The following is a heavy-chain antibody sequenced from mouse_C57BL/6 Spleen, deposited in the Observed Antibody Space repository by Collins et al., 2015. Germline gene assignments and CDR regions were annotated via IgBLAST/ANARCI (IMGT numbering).Heavy chain of an antibody. CDR1: GYTFTSYW. D-gene: IGHD2-2*01. CDR2: IDPSDSYT. Sequence: QVQLQQPGAELVMPGASVKLSCKASGYTFTSYWMHWVKQRPGQGLEWIGEIDPSDSYTNYNQKFKGKSTLTVDKSSSTAYMQLSSLTSEDSAVYYCARTGYGYDVDAMDYWGQGTSVTVSS. CDR3: ARTGYGYDVDAMDY. V-gene: IGHV1-69*01. J-gene: IGHJ4*01.